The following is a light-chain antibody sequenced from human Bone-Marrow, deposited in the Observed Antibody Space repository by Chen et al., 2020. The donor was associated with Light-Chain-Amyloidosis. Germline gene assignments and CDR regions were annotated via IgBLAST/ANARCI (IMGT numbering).Light chain of an antibody. CDR1: SRDIGAYNL. CDR2: DAS. V-gene: IGLV2-14*03. J-gene: IGLJ1*01. CDR3: SSFTSRATSYV. Sequence: QSALTQHASGSGSPGQSITISCTGTSRDIGAYNLVSWYQQHPGNAPNLMIFDASNRPSGISHRFSGSRSGNTASLTISGLQPEDEADYYCSSFTSRATSYVFGSGTRVTVL.